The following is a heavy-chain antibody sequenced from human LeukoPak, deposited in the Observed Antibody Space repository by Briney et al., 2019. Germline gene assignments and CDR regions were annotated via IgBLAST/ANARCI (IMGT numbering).Heavy chain of an antibody. Sequence: ASVKVSCKASGYTLTGYYMHWVRQAPGQGLEWMGRINPNSGGTNYAQKFQGRVTMTRDTSISTVYMELSRLRSDDTAVYYCARVGYYESSGYYEYWGQGTLVTVSS. J-gene: IGHJ4*02. CDR3: ARVGYYESSGYYEY. CDR1: GYTLTGYY. D-gene: IGHD3-22*01. CDR2: INPNSGGT. V-gene: IGHV1-2*06.